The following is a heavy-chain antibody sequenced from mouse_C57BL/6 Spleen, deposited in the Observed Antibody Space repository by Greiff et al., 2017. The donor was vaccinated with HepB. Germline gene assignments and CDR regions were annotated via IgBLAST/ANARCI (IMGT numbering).Heavy chain of an antibody. Sequence: QVQLQQSGAELVRPGTSVKLSCKASGYTFTSYWMHWVKQRPGQGLEWIGVIDPSDSYTNYNQKFKGKATLTVDTSSSTAYMQLSSLTSEDSAVYYCAVLRDSMDYWGQGTSVTVSS. CDR3: AVLRDSMDY. J-gene: IGHJ4*01. V-gene: IGHV1-59*01. D-gene: IGHD1-1*01. CDR1: GYTFTSYW. CDR2: IDPSDSYT.